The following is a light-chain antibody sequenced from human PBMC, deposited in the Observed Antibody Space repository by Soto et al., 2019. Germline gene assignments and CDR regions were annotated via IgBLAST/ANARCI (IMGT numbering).Light chain of an antibody. CDR3: QQYNSYWT. Sequence: DIQMTQSPSSLSASLGDRVTITCQASQDISNYLNWYQQKPGKAPKLLIYKASSLESGVPSRFSGSGSGTEFTLTISSLQPDDFATYYCQQYNSYWTFGQGTKVDI. J-gene: IGKJ1*01. V-gene: IGKV1-5*03. CDR1: QDISNY. CDR2: KAS.